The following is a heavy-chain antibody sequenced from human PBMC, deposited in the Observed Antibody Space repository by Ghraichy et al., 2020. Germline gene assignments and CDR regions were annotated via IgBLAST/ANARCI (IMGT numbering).Heavy chain of an antibody. D-gene: IGHD2-15*01. CDR2: INPNSGGT. V-gene: IGHV1-2*02. CDR3: ARARAGYCSGGSCFFHH. J-gene: IGHJ1*01. CDR1: GYTFTGYF. Sequence: ASVKVSCKASGYTFTGYFMHWVRQAPGQGLEWMGWINPNSGGTNYAQKFQGRVTMTRDTSISTAYMELSRLRSDDTAVYYCARARAGYCSGGSCFFHHWGQGTLVTVSS.